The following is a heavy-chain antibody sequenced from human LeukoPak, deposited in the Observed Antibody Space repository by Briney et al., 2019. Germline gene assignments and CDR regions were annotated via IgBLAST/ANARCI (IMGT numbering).Heavy chain of an antibody. V-gene: IGHV1-69*01. CDR1: RGTFSSYA. Sequence: SVKVSCKASRGTFSSYAISWVRQAPGQGLEWMGGIIPIFGTANYAQKFQGRVTITADESTSTAYMELSSLRSEDTAVYYCARDGYYDILTGFESFGMDVWGKGTTVTVSS. J-gene: IGHJ6*04. CDR2: IIPIFGTA. D-gene: IGHD3-9*01. CDR3: ARDGYYDILTGFESFGMDV.